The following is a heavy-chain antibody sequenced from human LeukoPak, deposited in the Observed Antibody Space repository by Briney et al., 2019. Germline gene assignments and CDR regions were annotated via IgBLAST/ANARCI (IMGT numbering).Heavy chain of an antibody. V-gene: IGHV1-8*01. D-gene: IGHD3-10*01. Sequence: ASVKVSCKASGYTFTSYDINWVRQATGQGLGWMGWMNPNSGNTGYAQKFQGRVTMTRNTSISTAYMELSSLRSEDTAVYYCAIDGGGYGSGSYSLVDYWGQGTLVTVSS. CDR1: GYTFTSYD. J-gene: IGHJ4*02. CDR3: AIDGGGYGSGSYSLVDY. CDR2: MNPNSGNT.